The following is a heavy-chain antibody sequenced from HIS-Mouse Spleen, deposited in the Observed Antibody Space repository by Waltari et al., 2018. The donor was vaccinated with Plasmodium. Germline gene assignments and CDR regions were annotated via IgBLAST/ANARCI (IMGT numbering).Heavy chain of an antibody. Sequence: QVQLVESGGGVVQPGRALRLSCAATGFTCSSYGMHWVRQAPGKGLEWVAVISYDGSNKYYADSVKGRFTISRDNSKNTLYLQMNSLRAEDTAVYYCAKAQGVINFDYWGQGTLVTVSS. CDR2: ISYDGSNK. J-gene: IGHJ4*02. D-gene: IGHD3-16*01. V-gene: IGHV3-30*18. CDR3: AKAQGVINFDY. CDR1: GFTCSSYG.